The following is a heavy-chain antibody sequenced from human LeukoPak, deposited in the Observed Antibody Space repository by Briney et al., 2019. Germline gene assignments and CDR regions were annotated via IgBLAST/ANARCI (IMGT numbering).Heavy chain of an antibody. V-gene: IGHV4-59*08. J-gene: IGHJ4*02. CDR1: GYSISTGYY. Sequence: SETLSLTCTVSGYSISTGYYWSWIRQPPGKGLEWIGYIYYSGSTNYNPSLKSRVTISVDTSKNQFSLKLSSVTAADTAVYYCARRGAGYSSGWYFDWGQGTLVTVSS. D-gene: IGHD6-19*01. CDR3: ARRGAGYSSGWYFD. CDR2: IYYSGST.